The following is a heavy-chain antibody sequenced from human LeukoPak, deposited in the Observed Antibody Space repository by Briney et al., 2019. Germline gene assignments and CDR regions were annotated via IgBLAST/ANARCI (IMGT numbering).Heavy chain of an antibody. CDR3: ARAPADYGDYLAHYYYYGMDV. CDR2: ISGSGGST. D-gene: IGHD4-17*01. CDR1: GFTFSSYA. V-gene: IGHV3-23*01. Sequence: GGSLRLSCAASGFTFSSYAMSWVRQAPGKGLEWVSAISGSGGSTYYADSVKGRFTISRDNPKNTLYLQMNSLRAEDTAVYYCARAPADYGDYLAHYYYYGMDVWGQGTTVTVSS. J-gene: IGHJ6*02.